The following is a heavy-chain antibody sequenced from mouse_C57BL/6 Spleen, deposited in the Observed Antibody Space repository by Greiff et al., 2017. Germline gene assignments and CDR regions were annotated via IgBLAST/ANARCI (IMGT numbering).Heavy chain of an antibody. CDR2: LYPGSGNT. J-gene: IGHJ2*01. Sequence: VKLVESGAELVRPGASVKLSCKASGYTFPDYYLNWVKQRPGPGLEWIARLYPGSGNTYSNETFKGKATLTAETSSSTAYMQLSSLTSEDSAVYFCARDYGSSDDDWGQGTTLTVS. V-gene: IGHV1-76*01. D-gene: IGHD1-1*01. CDR3: ARDYGSSDDD. CDR1: GYTFPDYY.